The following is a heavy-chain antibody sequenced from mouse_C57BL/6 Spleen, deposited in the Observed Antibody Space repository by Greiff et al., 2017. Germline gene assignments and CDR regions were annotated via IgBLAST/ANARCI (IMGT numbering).Heavy chain of an antibody. CDR2: ISSGGDYI. Sequence: DVQLQESGEGLVKPGGSLKLSCAASGFTFSSYAMSWVRQTPEKRLEWVAYISSGGDYIYYADTVKGRFTISRDNARNTLYLQMSSLKSEDTAMYYCTRGDYDYTWFAYWGQGTLVTVSA. V-gene: IGHV5-9-1*02. CDR1: GFTFSSYA. J-gene: IGHJ3*01. CDR3: TRGDYDYTWFAY. D-gene: IGHD2-4*01.